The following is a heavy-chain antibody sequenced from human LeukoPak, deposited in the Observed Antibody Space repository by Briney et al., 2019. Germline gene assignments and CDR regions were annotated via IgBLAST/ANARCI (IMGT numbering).Heavy chain of an antibody. Sequence: PSETLSLTCTVSGGSISSYYWSWIRQPPGKGVEWIGYIYYSGSTNYNPSLKSRVTISVDTSKNQFSLKLSSVTAADTAVYYCARVGVYCSSNSCHTFDYWGQGTLVTVSS. V-gene: IGHV4-59*01. J-gene: IGHJ4*02. CDR1: GGSISSYY. CDR3: ARVGVYCSSNSCHTFDY. CDR2: IYYSGST. D-gene: IGHD2-2*01.